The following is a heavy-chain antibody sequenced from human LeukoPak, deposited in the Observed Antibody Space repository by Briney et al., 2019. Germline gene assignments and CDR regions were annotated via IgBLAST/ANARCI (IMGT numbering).Heavy chain of an antibody. CDR1: GFTFSTYA. CDR3: AKGDAVTAIFPLDD. J-gene: IGHJ4*02. Sequence: GGSLRPSCAASGFTFSTYAMNWVRQARGKGLEWVSGIRGSGGTTYSADAVQGRFTISRDNSKKTVFLQMNSLRAEDTAVYYCAKGDAVTAIFPLDDWGQGTLVIVSS. V-gene: IGHV3-23*01. D-gene: IGHD2-21*02. CDR2: IRGSGGTT.